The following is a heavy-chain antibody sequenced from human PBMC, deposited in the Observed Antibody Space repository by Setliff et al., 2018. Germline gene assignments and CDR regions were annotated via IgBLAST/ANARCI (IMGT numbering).Heavy chain of an antibody. V-gene: IGHV1-18*01. CDR1: GYTFTSYG. D-gene: IGHD2-21*02. CDR2: ISAYNGNA. CDR3: ARSPPTVVVTAIQAIFDY. Sequence: ASVKVSCKASGYTFTSYGISWVRQAPGQGLEWMGWISAYNGNANYAQKLQGRLTMTTDTSTSTAYVELRSLRSDDTAVYYFARSPPTVVVTAIQAIFDYWGQGTLVTVSS. J-gene: IGHJ4*02.